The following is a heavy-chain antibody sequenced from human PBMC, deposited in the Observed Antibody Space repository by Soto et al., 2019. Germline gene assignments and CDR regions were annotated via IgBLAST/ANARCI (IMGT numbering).Heavy chain of an antibody. CDR1: GFTFSSYA. CDR3: AKSKDYDSSGSDAFDI. D-gene: IGHD3-22*01. V-gene: IGHV3-23*01. CDR2: ISGSGGST. Sequence: AGGSLRLSCAASGFTFSSYAMSWVRQAPGKGLEWVSAISGSGGSTYYADSVKGRFTISRDNSKNTLYLQMNSLRAEDTAVYYCAKSKDYDSSGSDAFDIWGQGTMVTVSS. J-gene: IGHJ3*02.